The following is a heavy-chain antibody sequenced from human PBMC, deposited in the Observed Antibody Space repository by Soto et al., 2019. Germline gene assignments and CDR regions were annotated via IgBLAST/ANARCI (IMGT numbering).Heavy chain of an antibody. V-gene: IGHV3-30*18. J-gene: IGHJ6*02. CDR1: GFTFSGYG. CDR2: ISYDGSKK. CDR3: VKDGSSGWPYYYGMDV. Sequence: PGGSLRLSXAASGFTFSGYGMHWVRQAPGKGLEWVAVISYDGSKKYYADSVKGRFFISRDNSKNTLYLEMSSLRAEDTAVYYCVKDGSSGWPYYYGMDVWGQGTTVTVSS. D-gene: IGHD6-19*01.